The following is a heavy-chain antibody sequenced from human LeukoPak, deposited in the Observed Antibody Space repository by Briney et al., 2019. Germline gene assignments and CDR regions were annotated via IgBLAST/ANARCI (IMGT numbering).Heavy chain of an antibody. CDR3: ARTDPSYGDWVVPFDY. J-gene: IGHJ4*02. CDR1: GGSFSGYY. V-gene: IGHV4-34*01. CDR2: INHSGST. Sequence: SETLSLTCAGYGGSFSGYYWSWIRQPPGKGLEWIGEINHSGSTNYNPSLKSRVTISVDTSKNQFSLKLSSVTAADTAVYYCARTDPSYGDWVVPFDYWGQGTLVTVSS. D-gene: IGHD4-17*01.